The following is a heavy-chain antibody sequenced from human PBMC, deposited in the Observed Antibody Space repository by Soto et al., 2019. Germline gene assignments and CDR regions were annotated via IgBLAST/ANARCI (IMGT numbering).Heavy chain of an antibody. D-gene: IGHD5-12*01. CDR1: GFTFSDYY. V-gene: IGHV3-11*01. CDR2: MSSSGTTI. J-gene: IGHJ4*02. CDR3: ARDSYGGYSGSLGY. Sequence: PGGSLRLSCAASGFTFSDYYMSWIRQAPGRGLEWVSYMSSSGTTIYYADPVKGRFTISRDNAKNALYLQMNSLRAEDTAVYYCARDSYGGYSGSLGYWGQGTLVTVSS.